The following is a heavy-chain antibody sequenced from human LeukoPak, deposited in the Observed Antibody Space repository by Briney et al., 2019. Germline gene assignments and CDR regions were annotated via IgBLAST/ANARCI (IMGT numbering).Heavy chain of an antibody. J-gene: IGHJ5*02. V-gene: IGHV4-59*01. CDR2: IYYSGST. CDR3: AVLSYYYDGSGYSNWFDP. CDR1: GGSISSYY. Sequence: PSETLSLTCTVSGGSISSYYWSWIRQPPGKGLEWIGYIYYSGSTNYNPSLKSRVTISVDTSKNQFSLKLNSVTAADTAVYYCAVLSYYYDGSGYSNWFDPWGQGTLVTVSS. D-gene: IGHD3-22*01.